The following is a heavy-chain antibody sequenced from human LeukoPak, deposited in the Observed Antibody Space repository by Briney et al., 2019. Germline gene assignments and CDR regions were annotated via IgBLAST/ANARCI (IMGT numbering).Heavy chain of an antibody. Sequence: SVKVSCKASGGTFSSYAISWVRQAPGQGLEWMGGIIPIFGTANYARKFQGRVTITADESTSTAYMELSSLRSEDTAVYYCARDFFWSGFIGDWFDPWGQGTLVTVSS. J-gene: IGHJ5*02. CDR3: ARDFFWSGFIGDWFDP. D-gene: IGHD3-3*01. V-gene: IGHV1-69*13. CDR2: IIPIFGTA. CDR1: GGTFSSYA.